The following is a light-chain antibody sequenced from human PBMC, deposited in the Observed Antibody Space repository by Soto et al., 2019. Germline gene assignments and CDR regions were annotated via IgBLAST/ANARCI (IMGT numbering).Light chain of an antibody. CDR1: SSNIGAGYD. CDR3: QSYDSSLSRV. J-gene: IGLJ1*01. Sequence: QSVLTQPPSVSGAPGQRVTISCTGSSSNIGAGYDVYWYQQLPGTAPKLLIYGNSNRPSGVPDRFSGSKSGTSASLAITGLQAEDEADYYCQSYDSSLSRVFGTGTKLTVL. V-gene: IGLV1-40*01. CDR2: GNS.